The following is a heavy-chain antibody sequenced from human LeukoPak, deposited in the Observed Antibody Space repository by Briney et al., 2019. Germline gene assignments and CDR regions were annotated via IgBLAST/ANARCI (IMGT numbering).Heavy chain of an antibody. V-gene: IGHV4-39*01. Sequence: PSETLSLTCTVSGGSISSSSYYWGWIRQPPGKGLEWIGGIHYSGSTHYNPSLKSRVTISVDTSKNQFSLKLSSVTAADTAVYYCARLFDYWGQGTLVTVSS. J-gene: IGHJ4*02. CDR3: ARLFDY. CDR1: GGSISSSSYY. CDR2: IHYSGST.